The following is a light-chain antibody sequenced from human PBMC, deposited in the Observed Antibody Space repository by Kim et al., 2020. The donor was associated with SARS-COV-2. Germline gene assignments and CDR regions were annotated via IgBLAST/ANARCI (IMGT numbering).Light chain of an antibody. CDR1: KLGDKY. CDR3: QAWDSSPLG. Sequence: SYELTQPPSVSVSPGQTASITCSGDKLGDKYACWYQQKPGQSPVLVIYQDSKRPSGIPERFSGSNSGNTATLTISGTQAMDEADYYCQAWDSSPLGFGTGTKVTVL. V-gene: IGLV3-1*01. J-gene: IGLJ1*01. CDR2: QDS.